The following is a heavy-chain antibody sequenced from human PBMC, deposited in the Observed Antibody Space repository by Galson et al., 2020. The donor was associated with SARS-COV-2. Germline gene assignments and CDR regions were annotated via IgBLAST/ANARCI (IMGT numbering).Heavy chain of an antibody. D-gene: IGHD3-22*01. Sequence: HGESLKISCKGSGYSFTSYWIGWVRQMPGKGLEWMGIIYPGDSDTRYSPSFQGQVTISADKSISTAYLQWSSLKASDTAMYYCARRRTYYYDSSGYYYAAFDIWGQGTMVTVSS. J-gene: IGHJ3*02. V-gene: IGHV5-51*01. CDR3: ARRRTYYYDSSGYYYAAFDI. CDR1: GYSFTSYW. CDR2: IYPGDSDT.